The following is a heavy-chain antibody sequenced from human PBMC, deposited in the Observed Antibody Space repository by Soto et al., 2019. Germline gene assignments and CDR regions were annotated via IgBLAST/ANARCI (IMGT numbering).Heavy chain of an antibody. CDR3: AREFWSGPFDY. V-gene: IGHV3-33*01. CDR2: IWSDGSNK. J-gene: IGHJ4*02. D-gene: IGHD3-3*01. Sequence: QVQLVDSGGGVVQPGRSLRLSCAASGFTFSSYGMHWVRQAPGKGLEWVAVIWSDGSNKYYADSVKGRFTISRDNSKNTLYLQMNSLRAEDTAVYYCAREFWSGPFDYWGQGTLVTVSS. CDR1: GFTFSSYG.